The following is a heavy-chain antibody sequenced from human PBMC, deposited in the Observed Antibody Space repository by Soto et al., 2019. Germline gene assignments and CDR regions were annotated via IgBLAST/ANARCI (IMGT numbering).Heavy chain of an antibody. CDR3: ARESEVGGGDLGSFDY. V-gene: IGHV1-69*01. Sequence: QVQLVQSGAEVKKPGSSVKVSCKASGGTFSSYAISWVRQAPGQGLEWMGGIIPIFGTANYAQKFQGRVTITAAESTSTAYMELSSMRSEDTAVYYCARESEVGGGDLGSFDYWGQGTLVTVSS. D-gene: IGHD2-21*02. CDR1: GGTFSSYA. J-gene: IGHJ4*02. CDR2: IIPIFGTA.